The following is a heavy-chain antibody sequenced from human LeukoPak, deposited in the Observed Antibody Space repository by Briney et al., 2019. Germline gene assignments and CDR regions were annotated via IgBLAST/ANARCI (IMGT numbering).Heavy chain of an antibody. CDR2: ISGSGGST. D-gene: IGHD6-13*01. CDR1: GFTFSSYA. Sequence: PGGSLRLSCAASGFTFSSYAMSWVRQAPGKGLEWVSAISGSGGSTYYADSVKGRFTISRDNSKNTLYLQMNSLRAEDTAVYYCARDMSIAAAADDYYYGMDVWGQGTTVTVSS. CDR3: ARDMSIAAAADDYYYGMDV. V-gene: IGHV3-23*01. J-gene: IGHJ6*02.